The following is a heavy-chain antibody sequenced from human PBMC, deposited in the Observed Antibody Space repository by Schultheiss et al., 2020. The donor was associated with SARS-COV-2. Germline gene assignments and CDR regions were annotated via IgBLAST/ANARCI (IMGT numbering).Heavy chain of an antibody. CDR3: ASLNRLGFDP. CDR2: IYTSGST. CDR1: GGSISSGGYY. D-gene: IGHD1-14*01. J-gene: IGHJ5*02. V-gene: IGHV4-61*02. Sequence: SETLSLTCTVSGGSISSGGYYWSWIRQPAGKGLEWIGRIYTSGSTNYNPSLKSRVTISVDTSKNQFSLKLSSVTAADTAVYYCASLNRLGFDPWGQGTLVTVSS.